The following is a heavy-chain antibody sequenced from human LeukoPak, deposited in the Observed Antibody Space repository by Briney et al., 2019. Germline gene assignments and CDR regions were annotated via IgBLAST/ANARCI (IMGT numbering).Heavy chain of an antibody. Sequence: SETLSLTCAVYGGSFSGYYWSWIRQPPGKGLEWIGEINHSGSTNYNPSLKSRGTISVDTSKNQFSLKLSSVTAADTAVYYCARARSRYSSSSGRYWFAPWGQGTLVTVSS. CDR2: INHSGST. CDR3: ARARSRYSSSSGRYWFAP. V-gene: IGHV4-34*01. D-gene: IGHD6-6*01. J-gene: IGHJ5*02. CDR1: GGSFSGYY.